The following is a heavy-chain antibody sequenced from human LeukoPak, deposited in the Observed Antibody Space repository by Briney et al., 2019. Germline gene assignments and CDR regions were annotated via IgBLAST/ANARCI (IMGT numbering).Heavy chain of an antibody. J-gene: IGHJ4*02. Sequence: PGGSLRLSCAASGFTFSSYWMNWARQAPGKGLEWVASINHNGNVNYYVDSVKGRFTISRDNAKNSLYLQMSNLRAEDTAVYYCARNRGGNEFDYWGQGTLVTVSS. CDR3: ARNRGGNEFDY. D-gene: IGHD4-23*01. V-gene: IGHV3-7*03. CDR2: INHNGNVN. CDR1: GFTFSSYW.